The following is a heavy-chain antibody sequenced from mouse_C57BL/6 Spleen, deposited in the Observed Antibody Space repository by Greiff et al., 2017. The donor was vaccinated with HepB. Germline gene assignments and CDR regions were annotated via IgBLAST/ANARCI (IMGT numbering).Heavy chain of an antibody. D-gene: IGHD2-5*01. J-gene: IGHJ1*03. CDR3: ERSNDWYFDV. Sequence: QVQLQQPGAELVKPGASVKLSCKASGYTFTSYWMHWVKQRPGQGLEWIGMIHPNSGSTNYNEKFKSKATLTVDKSSSTAYMQLSSLTSEDSAVYYCERSNDWYFDVWGTGTTVTVSS. CDR1: GYTFTSYW. CDR2: IHPNSGST. V-gene: IGHV1-64*01.